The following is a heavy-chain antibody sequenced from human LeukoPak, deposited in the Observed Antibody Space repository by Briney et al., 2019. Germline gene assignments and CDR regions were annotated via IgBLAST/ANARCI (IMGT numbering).Heavy chain of an antibody. V-gene: IGHV4-34*01. CDR2: INHSGST. CDR1: GGSFSGYY. Sequence: PSETLSLTCAVYGGSFSGYYWSWIRQLPGKGLEWIGEINHSGSTNYIPSLKSRVTISVDTSKNQFSLKLSSVTAADTAVYYCARGLYYYGSGSQKSYFDYWGQGTLVTVSS. CDR3: ARGLYYYGSGSQKSYFDY. D-gene: IGHD3-10*01. J-gene: IGHJ4*02.